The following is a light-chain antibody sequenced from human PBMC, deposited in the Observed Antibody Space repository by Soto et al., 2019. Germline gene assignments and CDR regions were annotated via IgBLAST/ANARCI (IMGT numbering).Light chain of an antibody. CDR3: QQYGSSPPIT. J-gene: IGKJ5*01. Sequence: EIVMMQSPVTLSVSPGERATLSCRASQSVRSTYLAWYQQKPGQAPRLLIYGASSRATGIPDRFSGSGSGTDFTLTISRLEPEDFAVYYCQQYGSSPPITFGQGTRLEIK. CDR1: QSVRSTY. V-gene: IGKV3-20*01. CDR2: GAS.